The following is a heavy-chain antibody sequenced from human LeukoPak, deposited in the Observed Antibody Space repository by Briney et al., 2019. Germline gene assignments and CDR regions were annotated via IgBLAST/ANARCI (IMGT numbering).Heavy chain of an antibody. D-gene: IGHD2-2*01. CDR3: IRDWHCSSTSCYFYD. CDR2: IRSKASGATA. CDR1: GFIFGDYA. J-gene: IGHJ4*02. Sequence: GGSLRLSCTPSGFIFGDYAMSWFRQARGKGLEWLGFIRSKASGATAEYAASVKGRFTISRDDSKRIAYLQMNSLKTEDTALYCCIRDWHCSSTSCYFYDWGQGTLVTVSS. V-gene: IGHV3-49*03.